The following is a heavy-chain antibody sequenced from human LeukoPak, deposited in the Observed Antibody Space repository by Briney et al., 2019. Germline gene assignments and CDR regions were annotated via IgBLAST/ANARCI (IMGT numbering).Heavy chain of an antibody. CDR2: INPNSGVT. D-gene: IGHD2-8*01. CDR1: GYTFSGSY. Sequence: ASAKVSCKASGYTFSGSYIHWVPQAPGQGLEWLGRINPNSGVTNYAQNLHGRVTMTRDTSITTAYMELNSLTSDDTAEYCCARSAEHCNNGVCFTDYYMDVWGKGTTVSVFS. J-gene: IGHJ6*03. V-gene: IGHV1-2*06. CDR3: ARSAEHCNNGVCFTDYYMDV.